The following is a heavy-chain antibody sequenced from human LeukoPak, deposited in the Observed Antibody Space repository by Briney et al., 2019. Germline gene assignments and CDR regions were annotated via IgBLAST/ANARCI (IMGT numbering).Heavy chain of an antibody. CDR3: ARGDYYYDSSGYPYQPPHFDY. V-gene: IGHV3-30*04. CDR2: ISYDGSNK. Sequence: GGSLRLSCAASGFTFSSYAMHWVRQAPGKGLEWVAVISYDGSNKYYADSVKGRFTISRDNSRNTLYLQMNSLRAEDTAVYYCARGDYYYDSSGYPYQPPHFDYWGQGTLVTVSS. CDR1: GFTFSSYA. D-gene: IGHD3-22*01. J-gene: IGHJ4*02.